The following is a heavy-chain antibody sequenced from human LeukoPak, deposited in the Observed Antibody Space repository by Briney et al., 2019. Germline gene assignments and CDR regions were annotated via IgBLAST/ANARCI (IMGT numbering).Heavy chain of an antibody. Sequence: ASVKVSCKASGYTFTGYYMHWVRQAPGQGLEWMGWINPNSGGTNYAQKFQGRVTMTRDTSISTAYMELSRLRSDDTAVYYCAREPYQLLRLRQGFDYWGQGTLVTVSS. CDR1: GYTFTGYY. V-gene: IGHV1-2*02. J-gene: IGHJ4*02. CDR2: INPNSGGT. CDR3: AREPYQLLRLRQGFDY. D-gene: IGHD2-2*01.